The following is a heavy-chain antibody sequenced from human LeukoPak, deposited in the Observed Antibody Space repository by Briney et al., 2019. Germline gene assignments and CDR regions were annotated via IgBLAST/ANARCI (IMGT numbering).Heavy chain of an antibody. D-gene: IGHD3-22*01. CDR2: INGDGSTT. CDR3: ARGRDSSGYAM. V-gene: IGHV3-74*01. Sequence: GGSLRLSCAASGFTLSSYWMHWVRQAPGKGLVWVSRINGDGSTTNYADSVKGRFTISRDNAKNTLYLQMNSLGAEDTAVYHCARGRDSSGYAMWGQGTLVTVSS. CDR1: GFTLSSYW. J-gene: IGHJ4*02.